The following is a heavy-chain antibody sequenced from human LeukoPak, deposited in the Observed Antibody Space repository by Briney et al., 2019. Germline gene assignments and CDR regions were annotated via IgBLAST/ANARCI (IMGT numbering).Heavy chain of an antibody. CDR2: IYYSGST. CDR1: GGSISSSSYY. Sequence: SETLSLTCTVSGGSISSSSYYWGWIRQPPGKGLECIGSIYYSGSTYYNPSLKSRVTISVDTSKNQFSLKLRSVTAADTAVYYCARAIMITFGGVIADTDAFDIWGQGTMVTVSS. CDR3: ARAIMITFGGVIADTDAFDI. D-gene: IGHD3-16*02. J-gene: IGHJ3*02. V-gene: IGHV4-39*01.